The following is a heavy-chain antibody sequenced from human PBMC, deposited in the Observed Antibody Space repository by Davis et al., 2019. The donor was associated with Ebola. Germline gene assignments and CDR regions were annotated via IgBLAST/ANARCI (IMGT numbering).Heavy chain of an antibody. CDR3: ARSRDGYYRALDY. J-gene: IGHJ4*02. CDR2: INHSGST. CDR1: GGSISGYY. D-gene: IGHD5-24*01. Sequence: SGSLSLTCAVYGGSISGYYWSWIRQPPGKGLEWIGEINHSGSTNYNPSLKSRVTTSVDTSKNQFSLKLSSVTAADTAVYYCARSRDGYYRALDYWGQGTLVTVSS. V-gene: IGHV4-34*01.